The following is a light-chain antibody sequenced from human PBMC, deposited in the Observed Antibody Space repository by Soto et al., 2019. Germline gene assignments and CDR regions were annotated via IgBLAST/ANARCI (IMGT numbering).Light chain of an antibody. V-gene: IGKV1-39*01. J-gene: IGKJ3*01. Sequence: DIQMTQSPSSLSASVGDRVTITCRASQSISSYLNWYQQKPGKAPKLLIYAASSLQSGVPSRFSCSGSGTDFTLTISSLQPEDFATYYCQQIYSTPGFTFGPGTKVDIK. CDR1: QSISSY. CDR3: QQIYSTPGFT. CDR2: AAS.